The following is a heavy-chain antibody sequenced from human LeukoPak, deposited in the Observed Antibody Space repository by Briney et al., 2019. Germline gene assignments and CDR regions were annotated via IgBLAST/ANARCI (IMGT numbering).Heavy chain of an antibody. CDR1: GFTVSSNY. D-gene: IGHD2-21*02. CDR3: ARTTSLVTTINYYYMDV. V-gene: IGHV3-53*01. Sequence: PGGSLRLSCAASGFTVSSNYMSWVRQAPGKGLEWVSVIYSGGSTYYADSVKGRFTISIDNSKNTLYLQMNSLRAEDTAVYYCARTTSLVTTINYYYMDVWGKGTTVTVSS. J-gene: IGHJ6*03. CDR2: IYSGGST.